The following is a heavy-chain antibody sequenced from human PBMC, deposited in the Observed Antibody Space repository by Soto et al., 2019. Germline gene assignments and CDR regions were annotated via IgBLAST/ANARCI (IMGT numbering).Heavy chain of an antibody. CDR2: IYYSGST. Sequence: PSETLSLTCTVSGGSISSGAYYWSWIRQHPGKGLEWIGYIYYSGSTYYNPSLKSQFTISVDTSKNEFSLKLSSVTAADTAVYHCARGVVGATEDGPYYFDYWGQGTLVTVSS. D-gene: IGHD1-26*01. CDR1: GGSISSGAYY. V-gene: IGHV4-31*01. J-gene: IGHJ4*02. CDR3: ARGVVGATEDGPYYFDY.